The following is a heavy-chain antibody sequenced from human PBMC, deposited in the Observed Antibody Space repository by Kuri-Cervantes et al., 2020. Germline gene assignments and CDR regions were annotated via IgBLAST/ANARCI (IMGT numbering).Heavy chain of an antibody. Sequence: SVQVSCKASGYTFTSYDISWVRQAPGQGLEWMGGIIPIFGTANYAQKFQGRVTITADESTSTAYMELSSLRSEDTAVYYCSRDDMVTPQAAAFDIWGQGTMVTVSS. CDR1: GYTFTSYD. J-gene: IGHJ3*02. CDR3: SRDDMVTPQAAAFDI. CDR2: IIPIFGTA. D-gene: IGHD5-18*01. V-gene: IGHV1-69*13.